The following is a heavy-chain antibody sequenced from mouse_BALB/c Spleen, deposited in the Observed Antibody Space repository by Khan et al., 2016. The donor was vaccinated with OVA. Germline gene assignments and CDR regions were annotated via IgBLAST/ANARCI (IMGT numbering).Heavy chain of an antibody. Sequence: EVQLQESGPGLVKPSQSLSLTCTVTGYSITSDYAWNWIRQLPGNKLEWMAYISYSGSTGYNPSLKSRVSITRDTSKNQFFLHLNSVTTEDTATFYSARRFYYGHWYFDVWGAGTPVTVSS. D-gene: IGHD1-1*01. J-gene: IGHJ1*01. V-gene: IGHV3-2*02. CDR3: ARRFYYGHWYFDV. CDR2: ISYSGST. CDR1: GYSITSDYA.